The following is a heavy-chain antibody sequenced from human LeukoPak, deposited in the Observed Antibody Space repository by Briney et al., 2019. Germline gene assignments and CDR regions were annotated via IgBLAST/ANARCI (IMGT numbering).Heavy chain of an antibody. Sequence: SETLSLTCAVYGGSFSGYYWGWIRQPPGKGLEWIGSIYYSGSTYYNPSLKSRVTISVDTSKNQFSLKLSSVTAADTAVYYCATTPPDYGDYSYSLFDYWGQGTLVTVSS. CDR1: GGSFSGYY. J-gene: IGHJ4*02. CDR3: ATTPPDYGDYSYSLFDY. V-gene: IGHV4-39*01. CDR2: IYYSGST. D-gene: IGHD4-17*01.